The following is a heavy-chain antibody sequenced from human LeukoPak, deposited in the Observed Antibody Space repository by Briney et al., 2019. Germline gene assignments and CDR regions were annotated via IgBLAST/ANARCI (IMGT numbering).Heavy chain of an antibody. V-gene: IGHV4-34*01. CDR1: GGSFSGYY. CDR2: INHSGST. CDR3: ARGLGATLWNYYYYYMNV. J-gene: IGHJ6*03. D-gene: IGHD1-26*01. Sequence: SETLSLTCAVYGGSFSGYYWSWIRQPPGKGLEWIGEINHSGSTNYNPSLKSRVTISVDTSKNQFSLKLSSVTAADTAVYYCARGLGATLWNYYYYYMNVWGKGTTVTVSS.